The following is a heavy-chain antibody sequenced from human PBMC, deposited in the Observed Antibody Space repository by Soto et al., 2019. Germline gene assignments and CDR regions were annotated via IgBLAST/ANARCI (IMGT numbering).Heavy chain of an antibody. Sequence: QVQLQESGPGLVKPSQTLSLTCTVSGGSISSGGYYWSWIRQHPGKGLEWSGYIYYSGSTYYNPSLKYRITLSVDPSKNTFTLKLSSVPAADTAVYYLASGVGATSFDCWGQGTLVTVPS. CDR1: GGSISSGGYY. J-gene: IGHJ4*02. D-gene: IGHD1-26*01. CDR3: ASGVGATSFDC. CDR2: IYYSGST. V-gene: IGHV4-31*03.